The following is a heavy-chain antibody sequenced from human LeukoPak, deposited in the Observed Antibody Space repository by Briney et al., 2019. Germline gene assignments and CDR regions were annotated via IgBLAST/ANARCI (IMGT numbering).Heavy chain of an antibody. V-gene: IGHV4-59*01. J-gene: IGHJ6*02. CDR1: GGSISNYY. CDR2: ITGSIYFSGSP. Sequence: SETLSLTCTVSGGSISNYYWNWIRQPPGKGLEWIGYITGSIYFSGSPSYDPSLESRVTISVDTSKNQFSLTLNSVTAADTAVYYCARGSRDYGSGSYWDVWGQGTPVTVSS. CDR3: ARGSRDYGSGSYWDV. D-gene: IGHD3-10*01.